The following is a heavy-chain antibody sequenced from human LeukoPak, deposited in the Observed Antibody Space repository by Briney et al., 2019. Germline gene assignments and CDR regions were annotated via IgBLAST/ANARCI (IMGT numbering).Heavy chain of an antibody. J-gene: IGHJ4*02. CDR1: RFSFSSYG. CDR3: ARSLTMVRAYDY. CDR2: IQYDGSNK. V-gene: IGHV3-30*19. D-gene: IGHD3-10*01. Sequence: GGSLRLSCAASRFSFSSYGMHWVRQAPGKGLEWVRLIQYDGSNKYYADSVKGRFTISRDNSKNTVYLQMNSLRTEDTAVYYCARSLTMVRAYDYWGQGTLVTVSS.